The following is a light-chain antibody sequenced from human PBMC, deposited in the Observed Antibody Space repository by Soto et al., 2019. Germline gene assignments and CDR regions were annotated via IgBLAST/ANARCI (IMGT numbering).Light chain of an antibody. J-gene: IGLJ2*01. CDR3: AAWDVSLVV. CDR2: SDH. CDR1: SSNIGTNT. Sequence: QSVLTQPPSASGTPGQRVTISCSGSSSNIGTNTVIWYQQLPGAAPKLLIYSDHQRPSGVPDRFSGSKSGTSASLAISGLQPEDEADYYCAAWDVSLVVFGGGTKLTVL. V-gene: IGLV1-44*01.